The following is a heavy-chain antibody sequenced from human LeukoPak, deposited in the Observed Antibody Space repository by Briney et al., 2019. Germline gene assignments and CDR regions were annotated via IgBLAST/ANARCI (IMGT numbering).Heavy chain of an antibody. J-gene: IGHJ5*02. CDR1: GYSISSCYY. D-gene: IGHD4-23*01. CDR2: IYHSGST. Sequence: PSETLSLTCTVSGYSISSCYYWGWIRQPPGKGLEWIGSIYHSGSTYYNPSLKSRVTISVDTSKNQFSLKLSSVTAADTAVYYCARDVGGNATPWGQGTLVTVSS. V-gene: IGHV4-38-2*02. CDR3: ARDVGGNATP.